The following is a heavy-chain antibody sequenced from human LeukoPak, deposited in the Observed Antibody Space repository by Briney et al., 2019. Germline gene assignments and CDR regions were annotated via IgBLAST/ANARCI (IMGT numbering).Heavy chain of an antibody. CDR3: AKDDFGGYYYYYYMDD. CDR2: ISGSGGSGSGGST. Sequence: GGSLRLSCAASGFTFSSYAMSWVRQAPGKGLEWVSSISGSGGSGSGGSTDYADSVKGRFTISRDNSKNTVYLQMNSLRAEDTAVYYCAKDDFGGYYYYYYMDDWGKGTTVTVSS. V-gene: IGHV3-23*01. CDR1: GFTFSSYA. J-gene: IGHJ6*03. D-gene: IGHD4-23*01.